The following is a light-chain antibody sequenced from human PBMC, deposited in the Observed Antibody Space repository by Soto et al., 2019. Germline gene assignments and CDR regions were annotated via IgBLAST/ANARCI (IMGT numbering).Light chain of an antibody. J-gene: IGLJ2*01. V-gene: IGLV1-36*01. CDR2: YDD. CDR1: WSNIGNNA. Sequence: QSVLTQPPSVSEAPRQRVTISCSGSWSNIGNNAVNWYQQLPGKAPKLLIYYDDLLSSGVSDRFSGSKSGTSASLAISGLQSEDEAHYYCAVWDDNLNGVVFGGGTKLTVL. CDR3: AVWDDNLNGVV.